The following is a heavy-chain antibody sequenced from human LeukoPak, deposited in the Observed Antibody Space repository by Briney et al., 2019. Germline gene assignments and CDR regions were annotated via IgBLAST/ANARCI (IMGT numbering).Heavy chain of an antibody. D-gene: IGHD1-26*01. Sequence: SQTLSLTCAISGDSFSSNSAAWNWLRQSPSRGLEWLGSTYYRSKWYNDYAVSVKSRITINPDTSKNQFSLQLNSVTPEDTAVYYCAGSGSYYRDSWFDPWGQGTLVTVSS. CDR1: GDSFSSNSAA. CDR2: TYYRSKWYN. J-gene: IGHJ5*02. V-gene: IGHV6-1*01. CDR3: AGSGSYYRDSWFDP.